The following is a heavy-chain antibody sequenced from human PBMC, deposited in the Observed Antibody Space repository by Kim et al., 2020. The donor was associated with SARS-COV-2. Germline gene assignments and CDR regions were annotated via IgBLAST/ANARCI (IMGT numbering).Heavy chain of an antibody. V-gene: IGHV4-31*03. J-gene: IGHJ4*02. CDR2: IYYSGST. Sequence: SETLSLTCTVSGGSISSGGYYWSWIRQHPGKGLEWIGYIYYSGSTYYNPSLKSRVTISVDTSKNQFSLKLSSVTAADTAVYYCARATTTIFGVVSEFDYWGPGTLVTVSS. D-gene: IGHD3-3*01. CDR3: ARATTTIFGVVSEFDY. CDR1: GGSISSGGYY.